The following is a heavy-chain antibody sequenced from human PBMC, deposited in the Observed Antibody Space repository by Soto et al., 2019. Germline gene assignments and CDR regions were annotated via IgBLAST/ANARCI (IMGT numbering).Heavy chain of an antibody. CDR3: ARDRRDGYKRYFEF. CDR2: IYYSGST. D-gene: IGHD5-12*01. V-gene: IGHV4-61*03. Sequence: PSETLSLTCTVSGGSVSSGDFYWSWIRQPPGKGLEWIGNIYYSGSTNYNPSLKGRAALSVDTSENHLSLTLNSVTSADTAVYFCARDRRDGYKRYFEFWGQGNQVTVSS. CDR1: GGSVSSGDFY. J-gene: IGHJ4*02.